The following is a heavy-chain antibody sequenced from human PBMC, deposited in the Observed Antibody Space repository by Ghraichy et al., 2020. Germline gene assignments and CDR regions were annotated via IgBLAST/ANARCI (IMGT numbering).Heavy chain of an antibody. Sequence: ASVKVSCKASGYTFTGYYMHWVRQAPGQGLEWMGWINPNSGGTNYAQKFEGRVTMTRDTSISTAYMELSRLRSDDTAVYYCARDSTMPYYYYGMDVWGQGTTVTVS. J-gene: IGHJ6*02. V-gene: IGHV1-2*02. D-gene: IGHD2/OR15-2a*01. CDR3: ARDSTMPYYYYGMDV. CDR2: INPNSGGT. CDR1: GYTFTGYY.